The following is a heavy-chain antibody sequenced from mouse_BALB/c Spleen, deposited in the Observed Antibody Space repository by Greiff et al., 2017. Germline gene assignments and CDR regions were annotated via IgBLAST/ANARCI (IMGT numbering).Heavy chain of an antibody. CDR3: ARDGDIYCGSSSWFAY. CDR1: GFTFSDFY. V-gene: IGHV7-1*02. D-gene: IGHD1-1*01. Sequence: VQLQEPGGGLVQPGGSLRLPCATPGFTFSDFYMEWVRQPPGKRLEWIAASRNKANDYTTEYSASVKGRFIVSRDTSQSILYLQMNALRAEDTAIYCCARDGDIYCGSSSWFAYWGQGTLVTVSA. J-gene: IGHJ3*01. CDR2: SRNKANDYTT.